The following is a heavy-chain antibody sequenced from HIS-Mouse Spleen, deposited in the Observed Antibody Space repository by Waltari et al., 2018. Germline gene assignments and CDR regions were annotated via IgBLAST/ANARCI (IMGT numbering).Heavy chain of an antibody. D-gene: IGHD3-10*01. CDR2: FDPENGET. CDR1: GYTLTQLA. Sequence: QVQLVQSGAEVKKPGASVKVSCTVSGYTLTQLAMHWLRQAPGKGLEWMGGFDPENGETIYAQKFQGRVTMTEDTSTDTAYMELSSLRSEDTAVYYCATVMLAVRGVPNWFDPWGQGTLVTVSS. J-gene: IGHJ5*02. V-gene: IGHV1-24*01. CDR3: ATVMLAVRGVPNWFDP.